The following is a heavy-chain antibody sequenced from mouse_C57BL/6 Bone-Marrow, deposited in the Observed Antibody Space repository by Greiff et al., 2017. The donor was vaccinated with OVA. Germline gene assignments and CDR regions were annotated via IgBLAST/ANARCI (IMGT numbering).Heavy chain of an antibody. D-gene: IGHD1-1*02. J-gene: IGHJ4*01. CDR2: ISNGGGST. Sequence: DVKLVESGGGLVQPGGSLKLSCAASGFTFSDYYMYWVRQTPEKRLEWVAYISNGGGSTYYPDTVKGRFTISRDNAKNTLYLQMSRLKSEDTAMYYCARGGPYAMDYWGQGTSVTVSS. CDR1: GFTFSDYY. CDR3: ARGGPYAMDY. V-gene: IGHV5-12*01.